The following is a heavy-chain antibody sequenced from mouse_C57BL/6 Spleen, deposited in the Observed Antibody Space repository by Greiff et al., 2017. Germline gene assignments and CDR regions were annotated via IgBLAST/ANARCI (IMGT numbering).Heavy chain of an antibody. V-gene: IGHV1-15*01. CDR2: IDPETGGT. CDR1: GYTFTDYE. Sequence: VQLQQSGAELVRPGASVTLSCKASGYTFTDYEMHWVKQTPVHGLEWIGAIDPETGGTAYNQKFKGKAIPTADKSSSTAYMEFRSLTSEDSAVYYCTRRAYYFDYWGQGTTLTVSS. J-gene: IGHJ2*01. D-gene: IGHD3-3*01. CDR3: TRRAYYFDY.